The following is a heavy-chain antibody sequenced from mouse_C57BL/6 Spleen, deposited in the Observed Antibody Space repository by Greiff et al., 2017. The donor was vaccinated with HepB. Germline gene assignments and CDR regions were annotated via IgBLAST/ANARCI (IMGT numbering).Heavy chain of an antibody. CDR1: GYTFTSYW. V-gene: IGHV1-69*01. CDR2: IDPSDSYT. D-gene: IGHD2-4*01. Sequence: QVQLQQPGAELVMPGASVKLSCKASGYTFTSYWMHWVKQRPGQGLEWIGEIDPSDSYTNYNQKFKGKSTWTVDQSASTAYMQLSSLTSEDSAVYYCASGFMITDAMDDWGQGTSVTVSS. J-gene: IGHJ4*01. CDR3: ASGFMITDAMDD.